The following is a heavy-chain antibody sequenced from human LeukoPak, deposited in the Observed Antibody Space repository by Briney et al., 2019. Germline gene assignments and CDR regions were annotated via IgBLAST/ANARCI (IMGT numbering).Heavy chain of an antibody. CDR2: IYYSGST. J-gene: IGHJ4*02. CDR3: ASGDNDPLFDY. D-gene: IGHD1-1*01. Sequence: SETLSLTCTVSGASISSGDYYWSWIRQPPGKGLECIGHIYYSGSTNYNSSLQGRVTISLDTSRNQFSLKLSSVTAADTAVYYCASGDNDPLFDYWGQGTLVTVSS. CDR1: GASISSGDYY. V-gene: IGHV4-30-4*01.